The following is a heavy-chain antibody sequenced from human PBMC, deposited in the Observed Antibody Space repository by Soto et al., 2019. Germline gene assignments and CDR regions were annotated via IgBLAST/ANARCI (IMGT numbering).Heavy chain of an antibody. CDR1: GFTFSSYA. J-gene: IGHJ4*02. CDR3: AKEGRTRAYFYYDSSGYDY. D-gene: IGHD3-22*01. Sequence: GGSLRLSCAASGFTFSSYAMNWVRQAPGKGLEWVSGISGSGGSAYFADSVKGRFTISRDNSKNTLYLQMNSLRAEDTAVYYCAKEGRTRAYFYYDSSGYDYWGQGTLVTVSS. CDR2: ISGSGGSA. V-gene: IGHV3-23*01.